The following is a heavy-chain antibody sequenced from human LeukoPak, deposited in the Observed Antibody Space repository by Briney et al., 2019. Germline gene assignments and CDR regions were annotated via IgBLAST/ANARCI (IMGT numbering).Heavy chain of an antibody. J-gene: IGHJ4*02. V-gene: IGHV4-61*01. CDR1: GGSVSNSLYY. Sequence: SETLSLTCTVSGGSVSNSLYYWSWIRQPPGKGLEWIGYVYYSGSTNYNPSLKSRVTISIDTSRNQFSLRLNSMTAADTAVYYCARVLRAASWRSYDYWGQGSLVTVSS. D-gene: IGHD5-18*01. CDR2: VYYSGST. CDR3: ARVLRAASWRSYDY.